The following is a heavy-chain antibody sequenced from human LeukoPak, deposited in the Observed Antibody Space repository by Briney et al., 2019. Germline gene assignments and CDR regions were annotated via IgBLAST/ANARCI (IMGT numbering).Heavy chain of an antibody. Sequence: GGSLKLSCAASGFIFSSYWMTWVRQAPGKGLEWVATIKHDGSEDYYLDSVKGRFTISRDNAKNTLYLQMNSLRAEDTAVYYCARASAMAGDYWGQGTLVTVSS. CDR2: IKHDGSED. J-gene: IGHJ4*02. D-gene: IGHD5-18*01. CDR1: GFIFSSYW. CDR3: ARASAMAGDY. V-gene: IGHV3-7*01.